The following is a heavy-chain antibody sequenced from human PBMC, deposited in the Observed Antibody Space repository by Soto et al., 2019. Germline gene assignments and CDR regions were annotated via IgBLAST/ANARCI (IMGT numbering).Heavy chain of an antibody. CDR2: I. J-gene: IGHJ4*01. Sequence: GGSLRLSCAASGFTFSSYAMSWVRQAPGKGLEWVSAIVKGRFTISRDNSKNTLYLQMNSLRAEDTAVYYCAKDGYFDTRGTFAFWAQGPLVPVSS. CDR3: AKDGYFDTRGTFAF. D-gene: IGHD3-22*01. V-gene: IGHV3-23*01. CDR1: GFTFSSYA.